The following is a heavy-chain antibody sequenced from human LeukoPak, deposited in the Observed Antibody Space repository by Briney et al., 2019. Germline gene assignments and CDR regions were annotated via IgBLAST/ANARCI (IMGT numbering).Heavy chain of an antibody. Sequence: GESLKISCKGSGYSFTSYWIGWVRQMPGKGLEWMGIIYPGDSDTRYSPSFQGQVTISADKSISTACLQWSSLKASDTAKYYCAKLGAYSSSWYGFFDYWGQGTLVAVSS. D-gene: IGHD6-13*01. CDR2: IYPGDSDT. V-gene: IGHV5-51*01. J-gene: IGHJ4*02. CDR1: GYSFTSYW. CDR3: AKLGAYSSSWYGFFDY.